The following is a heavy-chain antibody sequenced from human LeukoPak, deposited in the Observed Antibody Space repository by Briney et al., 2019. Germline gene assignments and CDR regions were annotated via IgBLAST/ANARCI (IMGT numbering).Heavy chain of an antibody. CDR1: GFTLSNAW. Sequence: GGSLRLSCTVSGFTLSNAWMSWVRQAPGKGLEWVGRTKSKTDGDTTDYAAPVKGRFTISRDDSKDTVYLQMNSLKTEDTAIYYCTRDKLELRQFDYWGQGTLVTVSS. V-gene: IGHV3-15*01. J-gene: IGHJ4*02. CDR3: TRDKLELRQFDY. CDR2: TKSKTDGDTT. D-gene: IGHD1-7*01.